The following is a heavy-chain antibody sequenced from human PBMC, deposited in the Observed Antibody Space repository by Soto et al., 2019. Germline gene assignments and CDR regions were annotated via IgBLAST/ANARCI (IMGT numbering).Heavy chain of an antibody. J-gene: IGHJ4*02. CDR2: IKGDGGST. CDR1: GFTFSSYW. CDR3: AKDDHIVATIIGY. D-gene: IGHD5-12*01. Sequence: HPGGSLRLSCAASGFTFSSYWMSWVRQAPGKGLEWVANIKGDGGSTYYADSVKGRFTISRDNSKNTLYLQMNSLRAEDTAVYYCAKDDHIVATIIGYWGQGTLVTVSS. V-gene: IGHV3-23*01.